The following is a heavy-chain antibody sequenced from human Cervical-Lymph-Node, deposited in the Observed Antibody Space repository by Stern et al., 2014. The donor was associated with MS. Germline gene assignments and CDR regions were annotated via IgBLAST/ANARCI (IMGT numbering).Heavy chain of an antibody. D-gene: IGHD1-26*01. CDR1: GGSVSTGRHY. J-gene: IGHJ4*02. V-gene: IGHV4-61*01. Sequence: QVQLQESGPGLEKPAETLSLTCTVAGGSVSTGRHYWSWIRQAPGKGLEGIGFLDYSGSTTYNPSLKSRVTISVATSKNQFSLRLTSVTAADTALYYCARVVAVARSGSPRRFDSWGQGTLVTVSS. CDR2: LDYSGST. CDR3: ARVVAVARSGSPRRFDS.